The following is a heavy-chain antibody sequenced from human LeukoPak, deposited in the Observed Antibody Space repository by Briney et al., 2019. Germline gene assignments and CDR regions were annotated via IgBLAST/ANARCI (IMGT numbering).Heavy chain of an antibody. CDR1: GGSISSGSYY. D-gene: IGHD2-15*01. CDR3: ARDLSLVVVAA. CDR2: IYTSGVT. Sequence: SETLSLTCTVSGGSISSGSYYWSWIRQPAGKGLEWIGRIYTSGVTNYNPSLKSRVTISVDTSKNQFSLKLSSVTAADTAVYYCARDLSLVVVAAWGQGTLVTVSS. J-gene: IGHJ4*02. V-gene: IGHV4-61*02.